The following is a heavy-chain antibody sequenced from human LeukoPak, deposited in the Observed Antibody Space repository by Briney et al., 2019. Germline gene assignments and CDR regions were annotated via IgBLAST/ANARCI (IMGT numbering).Heavy chain of an antibody. CDR1: GFTFSNYW. CDR2: IRPDGSGE. Sequence: PGGSLRLSCAASGFTFSNYWMSWVRQAPGKGLEWVANIRPDGSGEYYVDSVKGRLTISRDNAKNSLYLQMNSLRVEDTAVYYCARSSNAAYFDYWGQGTLVTVSS. V-gene: IGHV3-7*04. CDR3: ARSSNAAYFDY. J-gene: IGHJ4*02. D-gene: IGHD1-1*01.